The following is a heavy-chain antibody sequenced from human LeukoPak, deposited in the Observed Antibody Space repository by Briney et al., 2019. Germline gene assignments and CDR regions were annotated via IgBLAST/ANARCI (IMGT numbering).Heavy chain of an antibody. CDR2: ISGSGGST. V-gene: IGHV3-23*01. J-gene: IGHJ3*02. Sequence: GGSLRLSCAASGFTFSSYAMSWVRQAPGKGLEWVSAISGSGGSTYYADSVKGRFTISRDNSKNTLYLQMNSLRAEDTAVYYCAKDSYDSSGYHGLDAFDIWGQGTMVTVSS. CDR1: GFTFSSYA. D-gene: IGHD3-22*01. CDR3: AKDSYDSSGYHGLDAFDI.